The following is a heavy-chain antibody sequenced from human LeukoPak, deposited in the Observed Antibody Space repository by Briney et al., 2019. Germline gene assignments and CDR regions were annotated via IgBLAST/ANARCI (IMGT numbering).Heavy chain of an antibody. J-gene: IGHJ5*02. Sequence: GESLRLSCAASGFTFSSYGMHWVRQAPGKGRVWVAFILYDGSNKYYADSVKGRFTISRDNSKNTLYLQMNSLRPADTAVYYCAGVEGGDWFDPWGQGTLVTVSS. CDR2: ILYDGSNK. D-gene: IGHD3-16*01. CDR3: AGVEGGDWFDP. V-gene: IGHV3-30*02. CDR1: GFTFSSYG.